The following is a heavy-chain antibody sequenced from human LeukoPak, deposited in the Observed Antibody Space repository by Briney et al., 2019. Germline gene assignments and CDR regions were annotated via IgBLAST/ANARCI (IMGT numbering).Heavy chain of an antibody. V-gene: IGHV3-30*04. D-gene: IGHD3-10*01. CDR1: GFTFSSYA. J-gene: IGHJ5*02. CDR3: ARGTAVLLWFGAQSGLDP. Sequence: GGSLRLSCAASGFTFSSYAMHWVRQAPGKGLEWVAVISYDGSNKYYADSVKGRFTISRDNFKNTLYLQMNSLRAEDTAVYYCARGTAVLLWFGAQSGLDPWGQGTLVTVSS. CDR2: ISYDGSNK.